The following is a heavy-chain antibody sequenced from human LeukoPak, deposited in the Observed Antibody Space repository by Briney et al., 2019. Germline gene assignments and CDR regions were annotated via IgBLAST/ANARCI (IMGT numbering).Heavy chain of an antibody. V-gene: IGHV3-30-3*01. CDR2: ISYDGSNK. CDR3: ARDTLVVPAAAGTFDY. CDR1: GFTFSSYA. J-gene: IGHJ4*02. D-gene: IGHD2-2*01. Sequence: GGSLRLSCAASGFTFSSYAMHWVRQAPGKGLEWVAVISYDGSNKYYADSVKGRFTISRDNSKNTLYLQMNSLRAEDTAVYYCARDTLVVPAAAGTFDYWGQGTLVTVSS.